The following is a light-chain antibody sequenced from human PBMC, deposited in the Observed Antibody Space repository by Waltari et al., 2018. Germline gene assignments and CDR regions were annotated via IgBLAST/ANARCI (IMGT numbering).Light chain of an antibody. V-gene: IGLV1-36*01. CDR2: YDN. J-gene: IGLJ2*01. CDR3: AVWDDSLNGPV. CDR1: THNTGNNH. Sequence: QSVLTQPPSVSEAPSQRVTISCAGSTHNTGNNHVNWYQFPPGEAPKLLVFYDNLLPSGVSDRFSGSRSATSASLVISGLQSEDEAEYFCAVWDDSLNGPVFGGGTKVTVL.